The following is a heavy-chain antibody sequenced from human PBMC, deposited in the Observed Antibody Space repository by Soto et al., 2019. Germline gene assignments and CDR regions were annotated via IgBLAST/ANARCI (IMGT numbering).Heavy chain of an antibody. CDR1: GGSISSGGYY. CDR3: ARQRDGYNYRYFDY. V-gene: IGHV4-31*01. D-gene: IGHD5-12*01. J-gene: IGHJ4*02. CDR2: IYYSGRT. Sequence: QVQLQESGPGLVKPSQTLSLTCTISGGSISSGGYYWSWIRQHPGKGLEWIGYIYYSGRTYYNPSLKSLVTIAVDTSKNQFALKLRSVTAADTAVYYCARQRDGYNYRYFDYWGQGTLVTVSS.